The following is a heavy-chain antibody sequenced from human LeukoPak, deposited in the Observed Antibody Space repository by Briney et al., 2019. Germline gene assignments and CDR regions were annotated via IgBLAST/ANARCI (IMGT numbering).Heavy chain of an antibody. V-gene: IGHV1-2*02. CDR2: INPYNGGT. D-gene: IGHD1-26*01. CDR3: AGKLVGGNPFDF. CDR1: GYTSSEYY. Sequence: ASVKVSCKASGYTSSEYYIHWVRQAPGQGLEWMGWINPYNGGTRYAQKFQGRVTMTRDTSISTAYVELNELISDDTAVYYCAGKLVGGNPFDFWGQGTLVTVSS. J-gene: IGHJ4*02.